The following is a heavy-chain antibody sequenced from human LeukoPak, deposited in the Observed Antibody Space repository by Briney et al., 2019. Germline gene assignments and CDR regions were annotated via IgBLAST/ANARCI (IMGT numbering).Heavy chain of an antibody. D-gene: IGHD1-26*01. CDR2: IESDGSTK. V-gene: IGHV3-74*03. CDR3: AREHRGAGATVDY. CDR1: GFTFSSHW. Sequence: GGSLRLSCAASGFTFSSHWMHWVRQAPGKGLVWVSRIESDGSTKMYADSVRGRFTISRDNAKNNLYLQMNSLRAEDTAVYYCAREHRGAGATVDYWGQGILVTVSS. J-gene: IGHJ4*02.